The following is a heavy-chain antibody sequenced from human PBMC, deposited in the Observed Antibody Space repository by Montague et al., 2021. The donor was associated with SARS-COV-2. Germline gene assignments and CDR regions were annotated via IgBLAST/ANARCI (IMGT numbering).Heavy chain of an antibody. D-gene: IGHD4-17*01. CDR3: ARAWRYGDYSGVHFAP. Sequence: SETLSLTCTVSGGSISTTNYYWAWIRQPPGKGLEWVGSIYNSDNTYYNPSLESRLTMSVDTSKNQFSLKVRSVTAADAAVYHCARAWRYGDYSGVHFAPWGQGTLVTVSS. J-gene: IGHJ5*02. CDR2: IYNSDNT. CDR1: GGSISTTNYY. V-gene: IGHV4-39*07.